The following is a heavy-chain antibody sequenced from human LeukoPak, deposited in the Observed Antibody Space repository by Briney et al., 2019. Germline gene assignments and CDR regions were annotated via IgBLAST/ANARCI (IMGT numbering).Heavy chain of an antibody. CDR3: AREVVPAAMRRSYAFDI. CDR1: GYTFTGYY. J-gene: IGHJ3*02. V-gene: IGHV1-2*02. D-gene: IGHD2-2*01. CDR2: INPNSGGT. Sequence: ASVKVSCKASGYTFTGYYMHWVRQAPGQGLEWMGWINPNSGGTNYAQKFQGRVTMTRDTSISTAYMELSRLRSNDTAVYYCAREVVPAAMRRSYAFDIWGQGTMVTVSS.